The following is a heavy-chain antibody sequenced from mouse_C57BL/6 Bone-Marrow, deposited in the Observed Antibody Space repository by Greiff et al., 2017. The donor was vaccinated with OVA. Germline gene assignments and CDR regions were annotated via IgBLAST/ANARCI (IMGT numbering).Heavy chain of an antibody. D-gene: IGHD1-1*01. V-gene: IGHV5-16*01. CDR1: GFTFSDYY. CDR3: AREAGSPYYYAMDY. J-gene: IGHJ4*01. CDR2: INYDGSST. Sequence: EVKLVESEGGLVQPGSSMKLSCTASGFTFSDYYMAWVRQVPEKGLEWVANINYDGSSTYYLDSLKSRFIISRDNAKNILYLQMSSLKSEDTATYYCAREAGSPYYYAMDYWGQGTSVTVSS.